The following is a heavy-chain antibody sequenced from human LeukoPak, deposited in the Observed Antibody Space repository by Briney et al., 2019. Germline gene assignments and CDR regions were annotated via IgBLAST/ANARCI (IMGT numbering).Heavy chain of an antibody. CDR2: IYTSGST. J-gene: IGHJ6*03. D-gene: IGHD3-16*01. CDR1: GGSICSGGYY. CDR3: AAQGGGLWEVDYYYYYMDV. Sequence: SETLSLTCTVSGGSICSGGYYWSWIRQPAGKGREWIGRIYTSGSTNYNPSLKSRVTISVDTSKNQFSLKLSSVTAADTAVYYCAAQGGGLWEVDYYYYYMDVWGKGTTVTISS. V-gene: IGHV4-61*02.